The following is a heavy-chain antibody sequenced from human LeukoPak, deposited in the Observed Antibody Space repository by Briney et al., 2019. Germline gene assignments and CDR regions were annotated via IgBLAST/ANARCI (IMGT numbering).Heavy chain of an antibody. D-gene: IGHD4-23*01. CDR2: ISAYNGNT. Sequence: GASVKVSCKASGYTFSNYGISWVRQAPGQGLEWMGWISAYNGNTNYAQKLQGRVTMTTDTSTSTAYMELRSLRSDDTAVYYCARQGYGGHSQGAADYWGQGTLVTVSS. V-gene: IGHV1-18*01. CDR3: ARQGYGGHSQGAADY. J-gene: IGHJ4*02. CDR1: GYTFSNYG.